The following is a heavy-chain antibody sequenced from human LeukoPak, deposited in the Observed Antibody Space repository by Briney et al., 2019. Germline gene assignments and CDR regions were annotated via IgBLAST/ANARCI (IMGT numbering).Heavy chain of an antibody. V-gene: IGHV1-18*01. CDR2: ISAYNGNT. CDR1: GYTFTSYG. D-gene: IGHD1-26*01. CDR3: ARTSETYNWFDP. Sequence: ASVKVSCKASGYTFTSYGISWVRQAPGQGLEWMGWISAYNGNTNYAQKLQGRVTMTTDTSTSTAYMELRSLRSDDTALYYCARTSETYNWFDPWGQGTLVTVSS. J-gene: IGHJ5*02.